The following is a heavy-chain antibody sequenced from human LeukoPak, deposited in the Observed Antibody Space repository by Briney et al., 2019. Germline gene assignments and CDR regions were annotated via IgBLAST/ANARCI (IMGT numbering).Heavy chain of an antibody. CDR2: INHSGST. D-gene: IGHD6-19*01. J-gene: IGHJ6*03. CDR3: ATVRRGAGYSGGWQNYYYYYYMYV. V-gene: IGHV4-34*01. Sequence: SETLSLTCAVYGESFSGYYWSWIRQPPGKGLEWIGEINHSGSTNYNPSLKSRVTISVDTSKNQFSLKLSSVTAADTAVYYCATVRRGAGYSGGWQNYYYYYYMYVWNKGTTVTVSS. CDR1: GESFSGYY.